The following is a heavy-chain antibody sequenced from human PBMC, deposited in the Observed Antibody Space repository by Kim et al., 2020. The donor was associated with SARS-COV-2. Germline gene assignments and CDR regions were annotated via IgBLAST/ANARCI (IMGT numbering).Heavy chain of an antibody. J-gene: IGHJ5*02. Sequence: LKSRVHISVDTSKNQFSLKLSSVTAADTAVYYCAREDYDILTGGGWFDPWGQGTLVTVSS. CDR3: AREDYDILTGGGWFDP. D-gene: IGHD3-9*01. V-gene: IGHV4-59*01.